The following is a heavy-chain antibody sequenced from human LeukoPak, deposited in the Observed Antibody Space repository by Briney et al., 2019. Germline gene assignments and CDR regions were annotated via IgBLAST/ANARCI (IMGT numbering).Heavy chain of an antibody. Sequence: PSETLSLTCPVSNASISSDYWSWFRQSSGKGLEWIGFVYHSGYTNYNPSVKSRATISIDTSKNQFTLNLRSVTAADTAVYFCTRVRVISGYWMDYDTWGQGAPVTVSS. V-gene: IGHV4-59*01. CDR3: TRVRVISGYWMDYDT. J-gene: IGHJ5*02. CDR2: VYHSGYT. CDR1: NASISSDY. D-gene: IGHD3-22*01.